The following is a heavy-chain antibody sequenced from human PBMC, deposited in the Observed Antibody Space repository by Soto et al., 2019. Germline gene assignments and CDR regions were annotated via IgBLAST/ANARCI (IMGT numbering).Heavy chain of an antibody. D-gene: IGHD5-12*01. CDR3: ARLRRSGYDSEFLDF. Sequence: ASVKPSCKASGYTFTNYYMHWVRQAPGQGLEWMGIINPSGGSTSYAQKFQGRVTMTRDTSTSTVYMELRSLRSDDTAVYYCARLRRSGYDSEFLDFCAQGSLVIGS. CDR1: GYTFTNYY. J-gene: IGHJ4*02. V-gene: IGHV1-46*01. CDR2: INPSGGST.